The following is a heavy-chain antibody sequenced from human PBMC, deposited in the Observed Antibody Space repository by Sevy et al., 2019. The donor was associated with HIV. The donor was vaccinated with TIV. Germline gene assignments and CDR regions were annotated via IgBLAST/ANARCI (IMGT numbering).Heavy chain of an antibody. D-gene: IGHD3-16*01. V-gene: IGHV3-30*18. CDR2: ISSDGSYR. J-gene: IGHJ6*02. CDR1: GFTFSAYD. CDR3: AKNRPPGGSYFSRHAMDV. Sequence: GGSLRLSCAASGFTFSAYDMHWVRQAPGKGLEWVAIISSDGSYRYYADSVRGRFSMSKDNSKNTMCLERSALSIEDTAVYYCAKNRPPGGSYFSRHAMDVWGRGTTVTVSS.